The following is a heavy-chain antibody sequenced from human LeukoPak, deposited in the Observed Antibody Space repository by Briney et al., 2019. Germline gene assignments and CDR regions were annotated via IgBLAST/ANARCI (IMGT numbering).Heavy chain of an antibody. V-gene: IGHV5-51*01. J-gene: IGHJ6*02. Sequence: GESLKISCKGSGYSFTSYWIGWVRQMPGKGREWMGIIYPGDSDTRYSPSFQGQVTISADKSISTAYLLWSSLKASDTAMYYCARQGHSGTYYYYYGMDVWGQGTTVTVSS. D-gene: IGHD3-10*01. CDR3: ARQGHSGTYYYYYGMDV. CDR2: IYPGDSDT. CDR1: GYSFTSYW.